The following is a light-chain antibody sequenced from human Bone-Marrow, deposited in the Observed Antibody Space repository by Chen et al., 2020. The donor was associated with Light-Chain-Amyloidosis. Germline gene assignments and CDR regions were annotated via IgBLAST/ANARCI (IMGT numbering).Light chain of an antibody. CDR3: LQDYFYPPT. CDR1: QVIRTD. V-gene: IGKV1-6*01. J-gene: IGKJ1*01. Sequence: AIQMTQSPSSLSASVGDRVTITCRASQVIRTDLGWYQQKPGKAPKLLIYAASSLESGVPSRFSGSGSETDFTLTISSLQPEDFAMYYCLQDYFYPPTFGQGTKVEIK. CDR2: AAS.